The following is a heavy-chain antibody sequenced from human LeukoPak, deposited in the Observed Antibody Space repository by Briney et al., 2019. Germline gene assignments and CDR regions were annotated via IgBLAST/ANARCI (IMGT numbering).Heavy chain of an antibody. J-gene: IGHJ3*02. Sequence: GGSLRLSCAASGFTFSSYWMHWARQAPGKGLVWVSRINSDGSSTSYADSVKGRFTISRDNAKNTLYLQMNSLRAEDTAVYYCARDAGGYQDAFDIWGQGTMVTVSS. V-gene: IGHV3-74*01. CDR2: INSDGSST. CDR3: ARDAGGYQDAFDI. D-gene: IGHD5-18*01. CDR1: GFTFSSYW.